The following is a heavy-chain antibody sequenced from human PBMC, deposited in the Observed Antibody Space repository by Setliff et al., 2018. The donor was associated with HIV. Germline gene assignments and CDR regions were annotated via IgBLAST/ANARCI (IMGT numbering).Heavy chain of an antibody. D-gene: IGHD3-22*01. Sequence: PSETLSLTCTVSGGSISSYYWSWIRQPPGKGLEWIGYVYYSGSTNYNPSLKSRLTISADTSKNQFSLKLSSVTAADTAVYYCAREDYYDQKGAFDIWGQGTMVTVSS. J-gene: IGHJ3*02. V-gene: IGHV4-59*01. CDR3: AREDYYDQKGAFDI. CDR1: GGSISSYY. CDR2: VYYSGST.